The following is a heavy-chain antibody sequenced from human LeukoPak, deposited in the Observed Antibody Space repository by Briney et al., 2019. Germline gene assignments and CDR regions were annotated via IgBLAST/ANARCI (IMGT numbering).Heavy chain of an antibody. V-gene: IGHV3-30*18. Sequence: GGSLRFSCAASGCTFSSYGRQWFGHAPGKGLEGGAGISYDGRNKYYAESVKGRFTISGDKSKNTLYLQMTSLRAEDTAVYYCAKVGPEYYSYIDVWGTGTTVTVSS. CDR1: GCTFSSYG. CDR2: ISYDGRNK. J-gene: IGHJ6*03. CDR3: AKVGPEYYSYIDV. D-gene: IGHD1-14*01.